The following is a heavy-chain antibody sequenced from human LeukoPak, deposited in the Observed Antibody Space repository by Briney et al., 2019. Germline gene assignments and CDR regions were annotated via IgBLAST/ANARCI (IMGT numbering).Heavy chain of an antibody. V-gene: IGHV3-49*04. J-gene: IGHJ4*02. Sequence: GGSLRLSCTGSGFRFGGYALSWVRQAPGKGLEWVGFIRSKALYGTPEYAASVEGRFSISRDDPNNIAYLQMNGLKTEDTAVYFCVREGVRDYYFDHWGQGTVVTVSS. CDR2: IRSKALYGTP. CDR1: GFRFGGYA. D-gene: IGHD3-10*02. CDR3: VREGVRDYYFDH.